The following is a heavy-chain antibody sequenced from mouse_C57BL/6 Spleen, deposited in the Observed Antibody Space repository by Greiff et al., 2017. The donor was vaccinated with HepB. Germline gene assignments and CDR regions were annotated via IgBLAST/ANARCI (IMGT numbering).Heavy chain of an antibody. V-gene: IGHV5-9-1*02. Sequence: EVKLMESGEGLVKPGGSLKLSCAASGFTFSSYAMSWVRQTPEKRLEWVAYISSGGDYIYYADTVKGRFTISRDNARNTLYLQMSSLKSEDTAMYYCTRPYYYGSRNWYFDVWGTGTTVTVSS. CDR3: TRPYYYGSRNWYFDV. CDR1: GFTFSSYA. J-gene: IGHJ1*03. D-gene: IGHD1-1*01. CDR2: ISSGGDYI.